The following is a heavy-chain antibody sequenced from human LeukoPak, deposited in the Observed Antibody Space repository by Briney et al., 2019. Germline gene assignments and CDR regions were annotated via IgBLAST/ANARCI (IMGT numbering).Heavy chain of an antibody. V-gene: IGHV3-23*01. CDR2: ISGSGDKT. Sequence: GGSLRLSCAASGFTFSNFAMIWVRQAPGKGLEWVSAISGSGDKTHYADSVKGRFTISRGNSKSVLYMQLNNLRLEDTAVYYCGEGHWGRGTLVTVSS. J-gene: IGHJ4*02. CDR3: GEGH. CDR1: GFTFSNFA.